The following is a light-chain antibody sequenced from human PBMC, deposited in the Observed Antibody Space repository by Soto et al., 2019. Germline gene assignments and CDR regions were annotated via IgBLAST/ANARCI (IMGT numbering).Light chain of an antibody. V-gene: IGKV3-15*01. CDR2: GAS. J-gene: IGKJ1*01. Sequence: MTQSPASPSLSPGGRATLSCRASQSISDTLAWYQQKPGQAPRLLIYGASTRATGIPARFSGSGSGTEFTLTISSLQSEDFAVYYCQQYNNWPRTFGQGTKVDI. CDR1: QSISDT. CDR3: QQYNNWPRT.